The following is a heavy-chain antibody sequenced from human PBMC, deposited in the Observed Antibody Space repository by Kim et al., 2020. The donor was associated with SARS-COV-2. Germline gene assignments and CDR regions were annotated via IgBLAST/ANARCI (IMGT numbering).Heavy chain of an antibody. J-gene: IGHJ6*02. D-gene: IGHD4-17*01. CDR3: ARGTPVTTFYYYYYGMDV. Sequence: LKSRVNISGDTSKNQFSLKLSSVTAADTAVYYCARGTPVTTFYYYYYGMDVWGQGTTVTVSS. V-gene: IGHV4-34*01.